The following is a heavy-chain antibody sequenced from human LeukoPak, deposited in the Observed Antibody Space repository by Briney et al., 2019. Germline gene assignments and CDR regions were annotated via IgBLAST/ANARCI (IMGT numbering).Heavy chain of an antibody. CDR3: ARGTELGNWFDP. Sequence: PSETLSLTCAVYGGSFSGYYWSWIRQPPGKGLEWIGEINHSGSTNYNPSLKSRVTMSVDTSKNQFSLKLSSVTAADTAVYYCARGTELGNWFDPWGQGTLVTVSS. V-gene: IGHV4-34*01. D-gene: IGHD7-27*01. CDR1: GGSFSGYY. CDR2: INHSGST. J-gene: IGHJ5*02.